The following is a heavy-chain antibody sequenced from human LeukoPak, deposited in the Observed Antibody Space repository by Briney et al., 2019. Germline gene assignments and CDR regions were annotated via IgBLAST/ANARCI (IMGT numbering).Heavy chain of an antibody. V-gene: IGHV5-51*01. J-gene: IGHJ4*02. D-gene: IGHD6-19*01. CDR2: IYPGDSDT. Sequence: GESLKISCQGSGYTFTSYWIAWVRRMPGKGLEWMGVIYPGDSDTRYSPSFQGQVTISADKSIGTAYLQWSSLKASDTAMFYCARHRGGTGWSFDYWGQGTLVTVSS. CDR3: ARHRGGTGWSFDY. CDR1: GYTFTSYW.